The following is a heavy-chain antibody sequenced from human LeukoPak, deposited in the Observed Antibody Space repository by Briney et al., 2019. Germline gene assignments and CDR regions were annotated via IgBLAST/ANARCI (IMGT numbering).Heavy chain of an antibody. D-gene: IGHD3-16*01. CDR2: ISGSGGST. CDR1: GFTFSSYA. J-gene: IGHJ4*02. V-gene: IGHV3-23*01. CDR3: AKLGGAGRTYVLDY. Sequence: GGSLRPSCAASGFTFSSYAMSWVRQAPGKGLEWVSTISGSGGSTYYADSVKGRFTISRDNSKNTLYLEMNSLRAEDTAVYYCAKLGGAGRTYVLDYWGQGTLVTVSS.